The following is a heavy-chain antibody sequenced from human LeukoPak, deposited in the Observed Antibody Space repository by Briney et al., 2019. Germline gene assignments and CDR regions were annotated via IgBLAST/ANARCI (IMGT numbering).Heavy chain of an antibody. CDR2: ISAYNGNT. J-gene: IGHJ5*02. CDR1: GYTFTNFG. D-gene: IGHD2-2*01. V-gene: IGHV1-18*01. Sequence: ASVKVSCKASGYTFTNFGITWVRQAPGQGLEWMGWISAYNGNTNYAQNLQGRVTITTDTSTSTAYMELRSLISDDTAIYYCARGGVVPATVSNWFDPWGQGTLVTVSS. CDR3: ARGGVVPATVSNWFDP.